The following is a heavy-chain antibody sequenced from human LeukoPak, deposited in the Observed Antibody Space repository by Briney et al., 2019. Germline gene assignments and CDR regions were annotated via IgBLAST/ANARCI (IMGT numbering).Heavy chain of an antibody. CDR2: IYYSGST. D-gene: IGHD3-22*01. CDR1: GGSISSYY. Sequence: SETLSLTCTVSGGSISSYYWSWIRQPPGKGLEWIGYIYYSGSTNYNPSLKSRVTISVDTSKNQFSLKLSSVTAADTAVYYCARDGSSGLDYWGQGTLVIVSS. V-gene: IGHV4-59*01. CDR3: ARDGSSGLDY. J-gene: IGHJ4*02.